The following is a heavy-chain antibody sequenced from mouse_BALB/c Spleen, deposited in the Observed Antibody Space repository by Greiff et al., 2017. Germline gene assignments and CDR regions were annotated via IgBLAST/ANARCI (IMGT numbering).Heavy chain of an antibody. D-gene: IGHD1-1*01. CDR2: ISRGSSTI. J-gene: IGHJ3*01. V-gene: IGHV5-17*02. Sequence: DVLLVESGGGLVQPGGSRKLSCAASGFTFSSFGMHWVRQAPEKGLEWVAYISRGSSTIYYADKVKGRFTISRDNPKNTLFLQMTSLRSEDTAMYYCARSLGSSAWFAYWGQGTLVTVSA. CDR1: GFTFSSFG. CDR3: ARSLGSSAWFAY.